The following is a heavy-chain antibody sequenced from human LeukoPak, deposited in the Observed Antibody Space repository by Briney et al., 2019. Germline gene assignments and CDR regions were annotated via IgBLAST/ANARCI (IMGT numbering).Heavy chain of an antibody. Sequence: PSETLSLTCTVSGVSISSYYWSWIRQPPGKGLEWIGYIYYSGSTNYNPSLKSRVTISVDMSKSQFSLKLSSVTVADTAVYYCARASNGVAATAVHFDYWGQGTLVTVSS. CDR2: IYYSGST. D-gene: IGHD2-15*01. CDR1: GVSISSYY. V-gene: IGHV4-59*01. CDR3: ARASNGVAATAVHFDY. J-gene: IGHJ4*02.